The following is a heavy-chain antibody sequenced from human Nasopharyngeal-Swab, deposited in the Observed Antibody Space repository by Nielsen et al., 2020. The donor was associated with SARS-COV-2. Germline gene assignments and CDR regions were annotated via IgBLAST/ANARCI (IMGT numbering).Heavy chain of an antibody. D-gene: IGHD7-27*01. CDR3: VKGVAVVWGHFND. CDR2: ISWDSVTI. CDR1: GFTFDDYA. V-gene: IGHV3-9*01. Sequence: GGSLRLSCAASGFTFDDYAMHWVRQAPRKGLEWVSGISWDSVTIGYADSLKGRISISRDNAKNALYLQMNSLRPEDTARYYCVKGVAVVWGHFNDWGRGTLVTVSS. J-gene: IGHJ4*01.